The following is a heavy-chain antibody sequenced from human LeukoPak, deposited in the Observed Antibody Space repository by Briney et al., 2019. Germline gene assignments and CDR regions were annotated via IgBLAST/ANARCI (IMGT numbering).Heavy chain of an antibody. Sequence: PGGSLRLSCVASGFTFSSYWMSWVRQAPGKGLEWVANIKQDGSEKYYVDSVKGRFIISRDNAKNSLYLQMNSLRVEDTAVYYCARDGQQLGFWGQGTLVSVSS. CDR2: IKQDGSEK. CDR3: ARDGQQLGF. D-gene: IGHD6-13*01. V-gene: IGHV3-7*04. CDR1: GFTFSSYW. J-gene: IGHJ4*02.